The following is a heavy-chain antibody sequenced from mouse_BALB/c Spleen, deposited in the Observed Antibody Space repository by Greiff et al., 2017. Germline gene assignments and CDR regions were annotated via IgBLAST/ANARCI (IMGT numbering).Heavy chain of an antibody. CDR1: GFTFSSFG. D-gene: IGHD2-2*01. J-gene: IGHJ4*01. CDR2: ISSGSSTI. CDR3: ARSGGLRRGYAMDY. Sequence: EVKLMESGGGLVQPGGSRKLSCAASGFTFSSFGMHWVRQAPEKGLEWVAYISSGSSTIYYADTVKGRFTISRDNPKNTLFLQMTSLRSEDTAMYYCARSGGLRRGYAMDYWGQGTSVTVSS. V-gene: IGHV5-17*02.